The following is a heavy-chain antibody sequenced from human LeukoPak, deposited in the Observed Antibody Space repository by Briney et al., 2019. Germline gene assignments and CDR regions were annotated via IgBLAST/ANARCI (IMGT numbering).Heavy chain of an antibody. V-gene: IGHV1-69*05. Sequence: GASVKVSCKASGGTFSSYAISWVRQAPGQGLEWMGRIIPIFGTANYAQKFQGRVTITTDESTSTAYMELSSLRSEDTAVYYCARESDYDILTGYYKRAYYLDYWGQGTLVTVSS. CDR1: GGTFSSYA. CDR3: ARESDYDILTGYYKRAYYLDY. D-gene: IGHD3-9*01. CDR2: IIPIFGTA. J-gene: IGHJ4*02.